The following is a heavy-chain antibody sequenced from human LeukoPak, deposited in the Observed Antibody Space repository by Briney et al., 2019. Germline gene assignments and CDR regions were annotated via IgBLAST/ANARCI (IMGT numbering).Heavy chain of an antibody. CDR2: ISGSGGST. CDR1: GFTFSSYA. J-gene: IGHJ6*02. V-gene: IGHV3-23*01. CDR3: AKDYTGDPLGMDV. Sequence: GGSLSLSCAASGFTFSSYAMSWVRQAPGKGLEWVSAISGSGGSTYYADSVKGRFTISRDNSKNTLYLQMNSLRAEDTAVYYCAKDYTGDPLGMDVWGQGTTVTVSS. D-gene: IGHD7-27*01.